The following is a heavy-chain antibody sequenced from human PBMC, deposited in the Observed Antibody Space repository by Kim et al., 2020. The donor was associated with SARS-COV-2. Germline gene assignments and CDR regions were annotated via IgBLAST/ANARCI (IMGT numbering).Heavy chain of an antibody. J-gene: IGHJ5*02. CDR3: ARGQGYSGYAGNWFDP. V-gene: IGHV1-2*04. CDR2: INPNSGGT. Sequence: ASVKVSCKASGYTFTGYYMHWVRQAPGQGLEWMGWINPNSGGTNYAQKFQGWVTMTRDTSISTAYMELSRLRSDDTAVYYCARGQGYSGYAGNWFDPWGQGTLVTVSS. D-gene: IGHD5-12*01. CDR1: GYTFTGYY.